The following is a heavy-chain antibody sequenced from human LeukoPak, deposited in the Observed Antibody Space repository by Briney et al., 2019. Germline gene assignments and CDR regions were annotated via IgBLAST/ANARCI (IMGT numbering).Heavy chain of an antibody. D-gene: IGHD1-26*01. CDR2: ISGSGGST. J-gene: IGHJ3*02. V-gene: IGHV3-23*01. CDR1: GFTFSSYA. CDR3: AKDSSSGSYFGAFDI. Sequence: PGGSLRLSCAASGFTFSSYAMSWVRQAPGKGLEWGSAISGSGGSTYYADSVKGRFTISRDNSKNTLYLQMNSLRAEDTAVYYCAKDSSSGSYFGAFDIWGQGTMVTVSS.